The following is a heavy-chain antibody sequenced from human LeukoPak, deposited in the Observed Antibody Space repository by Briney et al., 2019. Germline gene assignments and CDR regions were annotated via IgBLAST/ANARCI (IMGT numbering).Heavy chain of an antibody. CDR2: IYYTGST. CDR1: GGSISSTDYY. Sequence: SETLSLTCSVSGGSISSTDYYWGWIRQPPGKGLEWIGSIYYTGSTFYNPSLKSRVTISADTSKNQLSLRLSSVTAADTAVYYCARVDILTGRGAFDIWGQGTMVTVSS. V-gene: IGHV4-39*07. CDR3: ARVDILTGRGAFDI. J-gene: IGHJ3*02. D-gene: IGHD3-9*01.